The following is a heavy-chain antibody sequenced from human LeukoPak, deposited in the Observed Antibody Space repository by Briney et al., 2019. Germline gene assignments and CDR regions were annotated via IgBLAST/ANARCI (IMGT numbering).Heavy chain of an antibody. D-gene: IGHD2-2*01. CDR1: GFTFSNYW. CDR3: ARSGIEAVVVPAAYFDY. V-gene: IGHV3-7*01. CDR2: IKEDGSEK. J-gene: IGHJ4*02. Sequence: GGSLRLSCAASGFTFSNYWMSWVRQAPGKGLEWVGQIKEDGSEKYYVDSVKGRFALSRDNAKNSVYLQMNSLGAEDTAVYYCARSGIEAVVVPAAYFDYWGQGTLVTVSS.